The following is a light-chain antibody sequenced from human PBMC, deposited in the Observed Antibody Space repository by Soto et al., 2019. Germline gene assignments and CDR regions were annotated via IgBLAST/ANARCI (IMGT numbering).Light chain of an antibody. CDR3: SSYTSSTTPYV. CDR2: EVS. Sequence: QSALTQPASVSGSPGQSITISCTGTSSDVGAYNYVSWYQQYPGKAPKLMIHEVSKRPSGVSNRFSGSKSGNTASLTISGLQAEDEADYYCSSYTSSTTPYVFGTGTKVTVL. J-gene: IGLJ1*01. V-gene: IGLV2-14*01. CDR1: SSDVGAYNY.